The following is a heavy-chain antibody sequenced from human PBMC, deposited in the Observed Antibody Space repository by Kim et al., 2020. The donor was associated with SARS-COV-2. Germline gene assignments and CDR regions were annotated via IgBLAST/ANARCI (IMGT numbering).Heavy chain of an antibody. CDR2: INHSGST. V-gene: IGHV4-34*01. J-gene: IGHJ4*02. CDR1: GGSFSGYY. CDR3: AREGYSNGWYGVTFFDS. Sequence: SETLSLTCAVYGGSFSGYYWSWIRQPPGKGLEWIGEINHSGSTNYNPSLKSRVTISVDTSKNQFSLKLSSVTAADTAVYYCAREGYSNGWYGVTFFDSWGQRTLVTVSS. D-gene: IGHD6-19*01.